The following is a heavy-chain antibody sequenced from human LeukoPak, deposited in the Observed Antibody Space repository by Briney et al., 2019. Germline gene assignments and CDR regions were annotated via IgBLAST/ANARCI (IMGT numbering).Heavy chain of an antibody. CDR3: ATQLLFIRPGDYYYYYYMDV. CDR1: GGTFSSYA. D-gene: IGHD4-17*01. Sequence: SVKVSCKASGGTFSSYAISWVRQAPGQGLEWMGGIIPIFGTANYAQKFQGRVTITADESTSTAYMELSSLRSEDTAVYYCATQLLFIRPGDYYYYYYMDVWGKGTTVTVSS. J-gene: IGHJ6*03. CDR2: IIPIFGTA. V-gene: IGHV1-69*13.